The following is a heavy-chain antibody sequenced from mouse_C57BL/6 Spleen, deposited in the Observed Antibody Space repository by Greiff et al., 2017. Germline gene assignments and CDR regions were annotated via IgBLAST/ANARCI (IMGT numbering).Heavy chain of an antibody. CDR3: ARGYGNYVDYAMDY. CDR2: IYPGSGST. D-gene: IGHD2-1*01. CDR1: GYTFTSYW. J-gene: IGHJ4*01. V-gene: IGHV1-55*01. Sequence: VQLQQPGAELVKPGASVKMSCKASGYTFTSYWITWVKQRPGQGLEWIGDIYPGSGSTNYNEKFKSKATLTVDTSSSTAYMQLSSLTSEDSAVYYCARGYGNYVDYAMDYWGQGTSVTVSS.